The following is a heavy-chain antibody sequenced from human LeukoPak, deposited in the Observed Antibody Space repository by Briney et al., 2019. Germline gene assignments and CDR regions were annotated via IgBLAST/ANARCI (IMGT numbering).Heavy chain of an antibody. CDR3: ARHSPYYYGSGTNWFDP. Sequence: PSGTLSLTCAVSGVSISTTNWWSWVRQPPGKGLEWIGEVYHGGSTNYNPSLKSRVTFSVDKSKNQFSLNLTSVAAADTAVYYCARHSPYYYGSGTNWFDPWGQGTLVTVSS. CDR2: VYHGGST. D-gene: IGHD3-10*01. J-gene: IGHJ5*02. V-gene: IGHV4-4*02. CDR1: GVSISTTNW.